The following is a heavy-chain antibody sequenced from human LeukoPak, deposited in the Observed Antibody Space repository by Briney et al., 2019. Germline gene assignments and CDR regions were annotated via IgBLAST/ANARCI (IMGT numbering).Heavy chain of an antibody. CDR1: GCTFTPYN. J-gene: IGHJ6*03. V-gene: IGHV3-21*01. Sequence: GGSLRLSCAASGCTFTPYNMNWVRQAPATGLEWVSSITSSSSYTFYADSVKGRFTISRDNAKNSLYLQMNSLRAEDTAVYYCARDRTTVMIWYYYYMDVWGKGTTVTISS. CDR3: ARDRTTVMIWYYYYMDV. CDR2: ITSSSSYT. D-gene: IGHD4-11*01.